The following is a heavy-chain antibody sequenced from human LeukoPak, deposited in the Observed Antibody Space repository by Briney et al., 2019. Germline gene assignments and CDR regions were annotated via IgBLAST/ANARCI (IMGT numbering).Heavy chain of an antibody. V-gene: IGHV4-39*01. Sequence: SETLSLTCTVSGGSISSTSYYWGWIRQPPGKGLEWIGSIYYSGSTYYNPSLKSRVTISLAASKNQFSLKLSSVTAADTAVYYCARHRYSAYASSDYWGQGTLVTVSS. CDR2: IYYSGST. CDR1: GGSISSTSYY. J-gene: IGHJ4*02. D-gene: IGHD5-12*01. CDR3: ARHRYSAYASSDY.